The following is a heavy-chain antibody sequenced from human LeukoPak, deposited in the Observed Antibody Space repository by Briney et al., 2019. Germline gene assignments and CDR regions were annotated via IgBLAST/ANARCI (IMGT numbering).Heavy chain of an antibody. CDR2: ISYTGST. D-gene: IGHD6-19*01. Sequence: SETLSLTCTISGGSIGGDHWSWIRQAPGKGLEWIGYISYTGSTSYNPSLRNRVTISLHTSENQFSLRLTSVTAADTAVYYCARAVTGTSMVDYWGQGTLVPVSS. CDR3: ARAVTGTSMVDY. CDR1: GGSIGGDH. J-gene: IGHJ4*02. V-gene: IGHV4-59*08.